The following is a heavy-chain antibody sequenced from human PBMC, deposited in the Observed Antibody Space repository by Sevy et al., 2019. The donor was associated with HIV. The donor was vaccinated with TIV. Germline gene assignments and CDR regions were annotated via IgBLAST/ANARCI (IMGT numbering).Heavy chain of an antibody. J-gene: IGHJ4*02. V-gene: IGHV1-18*04. D-gene: IGHD3-22*01. CDR3: ARKGYYDSSGYIDY. CDR2: ISAYHGNT. CDR1: GYTFTSYG. Sequence: ASVKVSCKASGYTFTSYGISWVRQAPGQGLEWMGWISAYHGNTNYAQKLQGRVTMTTDTSTSTAYMELRSLRSDDTAVYYCARKGYYDSSGYIDYWDQGTLVTVSS.